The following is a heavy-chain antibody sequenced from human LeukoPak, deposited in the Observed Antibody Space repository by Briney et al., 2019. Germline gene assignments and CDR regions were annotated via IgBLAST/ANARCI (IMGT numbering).Heavy chain of an antibody. Sequence: SETLSLTCTVSGGSISSSSYYWGWIRQPPGKGLEWIGYVSYSGATYYNPSLKSRVTISVDTSKNQFSLKLSSVTAADTAVYYCARTADYYETLDYWGQGSLVTVSS. J-gene: IGHJ4*02. CDR3: ARTADYYETLDY. V-gene: IGHV4-31*03. CDR1: GGSISSSSYY. CDR2: VSYSGAT. D-gene: IGHD3-22*01.